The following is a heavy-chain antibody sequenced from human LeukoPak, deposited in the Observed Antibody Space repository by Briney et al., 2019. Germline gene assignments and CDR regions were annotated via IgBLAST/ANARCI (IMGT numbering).Heavy chain of an antibody. CDR1: GGSISSSSYY. D-gene: IGHD4-17*01. V-gene: IGHV4-39*07. J-gene: IGHJ4*02. CDR3: MGADYGGH. Sequence: SETLSLTCTVSGGSISSSSYYWGWIRQPPGKGLEWIGSIYYSGSTYYNPSLKSRVTISVDKSKNQFSLNLTSVTAADTAVYYCMGADYGGHWGQGTLVTVSS. CDR2: IYYSGST.